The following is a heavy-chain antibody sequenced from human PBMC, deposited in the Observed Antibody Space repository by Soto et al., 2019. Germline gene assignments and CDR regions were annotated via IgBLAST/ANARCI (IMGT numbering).Heavy chain of an antibody. V-gene: IGHV6-1*01. Sequence: SQTLSLTCAISGDSASSNSATWDWIRHSPSRGLEWLGRTYYRSKWQTDYAPSVKSRISIDPDTSKNQFSLQLNSVTPEDTAVYFCVRLVGNSWFDLWGQGTFDTVSS. CDR2: TYYRSKWQT. J-gene: IGHJ4*02. CDR1: GDSASSNSAT. D-gene: IGHD6-13*01. CDR3: VRLVGNSWFDL.